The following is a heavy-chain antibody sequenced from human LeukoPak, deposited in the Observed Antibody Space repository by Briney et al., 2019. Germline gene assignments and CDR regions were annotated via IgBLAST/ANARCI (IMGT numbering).Heavy chain of an antibody. D-gene: IGHD2/OR15-2a*01. CDR3: ARGPTLQDAFDI. V-gene: IGHV4-31*03. J-gene: IGHJ3*02. CDR1: GGSISGGGFY. Sequence: SETLSLTCIVSGGSISGGGFYWSWLRLHPGKGLVWLAYIYDNGSTYYNPSLKSRLIVSIDTSKNQFPLQLSSVTAADTALYFCARGPTLQDAFDIWGQGTLVTVSS. CDR2: IYDNGST.